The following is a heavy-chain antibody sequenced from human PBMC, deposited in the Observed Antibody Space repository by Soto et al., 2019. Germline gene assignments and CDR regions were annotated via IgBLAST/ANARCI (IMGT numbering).Heavy chain of an antibody. CDR1: GYSFTNFW. CDR2: IHPGDSET. CDR3: ARGLPGVPKVDHYYMDV. J-gene: IGHJ6*03. Sequence: GESLKISCKASGYSFTNFWIGWVRQMPGKGLEWMGLIHPGDSETRYGPSFQGQVTISADRSISTAYLQWSSLKASDTAIYYCARGLPGVPKVDHYYMDVWGKGTTVTVSS. V-gene: IGHV5-51*01. D-gene: IGHD3-10*01.